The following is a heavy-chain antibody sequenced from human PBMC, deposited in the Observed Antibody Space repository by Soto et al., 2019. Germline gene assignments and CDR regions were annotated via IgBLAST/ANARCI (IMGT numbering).Heavy chain of an antibody. CDR3: ARGYDSSGYYLDDAFDI. J-gene: IGHJ3*02. CDR1: GGSISSGGYY. Sequence: SETLSLTCTVSGGSISSGGYYWSWIRQHPGKGLEWIGYIYYSGSTYYNPSLKSRVTISVDTSKNQFSLKLSSVPAADTAVYYCARGYDSSGYYLDDAFDIWGQGTMVTVSS. D-gene: IGHD3-22*01. V-gene: IGHV4-31*03. CDR2: IYYSGST.